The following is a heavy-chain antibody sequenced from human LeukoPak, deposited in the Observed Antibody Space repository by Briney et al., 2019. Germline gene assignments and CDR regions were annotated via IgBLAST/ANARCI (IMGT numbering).Heavy chain of an antibody. V-gene: IGHV3-23*01. Sequence: PGGSLRLSCAASGFTFNIYAMSLVRLAPGKGLQWVASMCGSAGCTYYADSVKGRFTISRDNSKNTLYLQMNSLGAEDTAIYYCARDRPNYHESNGHYYNRDGDHWGQGTLVTVSS. CDR1: GFTFNIYA. J-gene: IGHJ5*02. D-gene: IGHD3-22*01. CDR3: ARDRPNYHESNGHYYNRDGDH. CDR2: MCGSAGCT.